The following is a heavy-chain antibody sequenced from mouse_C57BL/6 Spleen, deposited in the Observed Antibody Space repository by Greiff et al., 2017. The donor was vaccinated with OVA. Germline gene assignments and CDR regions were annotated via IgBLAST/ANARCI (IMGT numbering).Heavy chain of an antibody. J-gene: IGHJ3*01. D-gene: IGHD3-1*01. CDR1: GYTFTSYW. Sequence: QVQLQQPGAELVRPGSSVKLSCKASGYTFTSYWMDWVKQRPGQGLEWIGNIYPSDSETHYNQKFKDKATLTVDKSSSTAYMQLSSLTSEDSAVYYCARKGYEGFAYWGQGTLVTVSA. CDR2: IYPSDSET. V-gene: IGHV1-61*01. CDR3: ARKGYEGFAY.